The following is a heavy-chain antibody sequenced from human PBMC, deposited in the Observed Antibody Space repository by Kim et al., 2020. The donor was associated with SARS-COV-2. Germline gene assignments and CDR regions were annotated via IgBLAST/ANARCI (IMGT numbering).Heavy chain of an antibody. J-gene: IGHJ6*01. CDR2: ISYDGSNK. V-gene: IGHV3-30*04. CDR3: ASSPLWFGELVDYYYGM. CDR1: GFTFSSYA. D-gene: IGHD3-10*01. Sequence: GGSLRLSCAASGFTFSSYAMHWVRQAPGKGLEWVAVISYDGSNKYYADSVKGRFTISRDNSKNTLYLQMNSLRAEDTAVYYCASSPLWFGELVDYYYGM.